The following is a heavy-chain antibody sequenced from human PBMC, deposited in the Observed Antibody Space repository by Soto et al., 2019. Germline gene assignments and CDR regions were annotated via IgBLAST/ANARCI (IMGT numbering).Heavy chain of an antibody. V-gene: IGHV1-18*01. CDR1: GYTFTSYG. D-gene: IGHD6-6*01. J-gene: IGHJ6*02. CDR2: ISAYNGNT. Sequence: QVQLVQSGAEVKKPGASVKVSCKASGYTFTSYGISWVRQAPGQGLEWMGWISAYNGNTNSAQKLQGRVTMTTDTSTGTAYMELRSLSSEAPAVYYGARGESIGDVWGQGTTVTVSS. CDR3: ARGESIGDV.